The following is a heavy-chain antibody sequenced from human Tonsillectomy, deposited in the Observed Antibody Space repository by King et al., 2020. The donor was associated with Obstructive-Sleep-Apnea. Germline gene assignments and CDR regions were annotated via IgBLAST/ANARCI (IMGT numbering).Heavy chain of an antibody. CDR2: VYYRGNT. V-gene: IGHV4-59*08. Sequence: VQLQESGSGLVKPSETLSLTCTVSGALINNYYWNWIRQTPGRGLEWIGYVYYRGNTSYNPSLESRVTISLDTSKNQFSLEVNSMTAADTALYYCARFRATSKTSRGVGAFDIWGRGTVVIVSS. D-gene: IGHD2-21*01. CDR1: GALINNYY. J-gene: IGHJ5*02. CDR3: ARFRATSKTSRGVGAFDI.